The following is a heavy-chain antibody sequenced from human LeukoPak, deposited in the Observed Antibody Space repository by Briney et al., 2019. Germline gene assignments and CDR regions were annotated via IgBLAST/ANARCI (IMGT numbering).Heavy chain of an antibody. CDR1: GFTFSSYA. J-gene: IGHJ5*02. CDR2: ISYDGSNK. Sequence: GGSLRLSCAASGFTFSSYAMHWVRQAPGKGLEWVAVISYDGSNKYYADSVKGRFTISRDNSKNTLYLQMNSLRAEDTAVYYCARLLRLNWFDPWGQGTLVTVSS. CDR3: ARLLRLNWFDP. V-gene: IGHV3-30-3*01. D-gene: IGHD3-3*01.